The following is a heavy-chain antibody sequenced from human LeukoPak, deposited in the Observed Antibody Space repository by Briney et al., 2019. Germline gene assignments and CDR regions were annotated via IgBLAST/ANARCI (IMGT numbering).Heavy chain of an antibody. CDR2: ISSSGNAM. D-gene: IGHD2-15*01. CDR1: GFTFSAYA. CDR3: TLSYQGFFDH. V-gene: IGHV3-48*03. J-gene: IGHJ4*02. Sequence: PGGSLRLSCEASGFTFSAYAMTWVRQAPGKGLEWVSYISSSGNAMYYADSVKGRFTISRDNAKKSVYLQLNSLRADDTAVYYATLSYQGFFDHWGQGTLVTVSS.